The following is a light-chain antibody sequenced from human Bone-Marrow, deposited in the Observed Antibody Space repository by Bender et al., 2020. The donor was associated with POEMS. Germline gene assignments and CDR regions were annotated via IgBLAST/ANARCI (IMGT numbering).Light chain of an antibody. CDR2: THN. CDR1: ISNIGAGRD. CDR3: QSYDNSLSAYV. J-gene: IGLJ1*01. Sequence: QSVLTQPPSVSGAPGQRVTISCTGSISNIGAGRDVHWYQHLPGTAPKLLIYTHNRRPSGFPDRFSASTSGTSASLAISGLQAEDEADYYCQSYDNSLSAYVFGPGTKVTVL. V-gene: IGLV1-40*01.